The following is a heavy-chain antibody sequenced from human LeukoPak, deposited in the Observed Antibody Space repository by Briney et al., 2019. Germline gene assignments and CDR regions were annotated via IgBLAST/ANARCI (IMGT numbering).Heavy chain of an antibody. CDR2: IYTSGST. CDR1: GGSISSYY. D-gene: IGHD4-17*01. V-gene: IGHV4-4*07. J-gene: IGHJ3*02. Sequence: PSETLSLTCTVSGGSISSYYWSWIRQPAGKGLEWIGRIYTSGSTNYNPSLKSRVTISVDTSKNQFSLKLSSVTAADTAVYYCARQMTTVTNDAFDIWGQGTMVTVSS. CDR3: ARQMTTVTNDAFDI.